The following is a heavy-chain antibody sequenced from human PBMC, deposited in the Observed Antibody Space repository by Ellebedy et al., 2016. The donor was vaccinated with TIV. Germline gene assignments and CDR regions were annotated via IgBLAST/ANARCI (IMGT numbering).Heavy chain of an antibody. Sequence: GESLKISCAASGFTFSNAWMSWVRQAPGKGLEWVGRIKSKTDGGTTDYAAPVKGRFTISRDDSKNTLYLQMNSLKTEDTAVYYCTRDSYCSGGSCYEGPGYYYYGMDVWGQGTTVTVSS. CDR1: GFTFSNAW. V-gene: IGHV3-15*01. CDR3: TRDSYCSGGSCYEGPGYYYYGMDV. CDR2: IKSKTDGGTT. J-gene: IGHJ6*02. D-gene: IGHD2-15*01.